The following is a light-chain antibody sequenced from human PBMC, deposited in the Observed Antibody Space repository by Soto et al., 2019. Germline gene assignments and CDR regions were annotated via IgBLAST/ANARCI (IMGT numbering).Light chain of an antibody. CDR1: QSISSN. J-gene: IGKJ1*01. CDR2: GAS. V-gene: IGKV3-15*01. Sequence: EIVMTQSPATLSVSPGERATHSCRASQSISSNLAWYQQKPGQAPRLLIYGASTRATDIPARFSGSESGTEFTLTISSLQSEDFAVYYCQQYISWPLTFGQGTKVEIK. CDR3: QQYISWPLT.